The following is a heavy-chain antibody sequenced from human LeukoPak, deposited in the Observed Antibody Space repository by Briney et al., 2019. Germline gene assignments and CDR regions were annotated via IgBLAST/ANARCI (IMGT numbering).Heavy chain of an antibody. V-gene: IGHV3-30-3*01. D-gene: IGHD1-26*01. CDR3: ARARSTTKNFDY. Sequence: PGGSLRLSCAASGFTFSSYAMHWVRQAPGKGLEWVAVISYDGSNKYYADSVKGRFTISRDNSKNTPYLQMNSLRAEDTAVYYCARARSTTKNFDYWGQGTLVTVSS. J-gene: IGHJ4*02. CDR2: ISYDGSNK. CDR1: GFTFSSYA.